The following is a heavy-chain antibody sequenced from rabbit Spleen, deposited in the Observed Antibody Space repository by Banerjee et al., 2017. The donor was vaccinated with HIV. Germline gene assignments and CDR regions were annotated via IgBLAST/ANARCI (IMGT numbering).Heavy chain of an antibody. J-gene: IGHJ6*01. Sequence: QEQLVESGGGLVQPGASLTLTCTASGFSFSSSDYMCWVRQAPGKGLEWIACIAGGSSGSTYSATWAKGRFTISKTSSTTVTLQMTSLTAADTATYFCARDVGTSFSTYGMDLWGPGTLVTVS. D-gene: IGHD8-1*01. V-gene: IGHV1S45*01. CDR2: IAGGSSGST. CDR3: ARDVGTSFSTYGMDL. CDR1: GFSFSSSDY.